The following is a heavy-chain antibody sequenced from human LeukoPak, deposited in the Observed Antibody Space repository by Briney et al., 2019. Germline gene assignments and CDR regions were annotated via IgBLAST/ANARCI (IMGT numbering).Heavy chain of an antibody. CDR1: GFTFSNYG. J-gene: IGHJ4*02. Sequence: GGSLRLSCVASGFTFSNYGMHWVRQAPGKGLEWVAVISYDEANKYYTESVKGRFTISRDQSKNTLYLQMNSLRVEDTAVYYCTQDVSNGYRSVNFDYWGQRILVTVSS. CDR2: ISYDEANK. D-gene: IGHD6-19*01. CDR3: TQDVSNGYRSVNFDY. V-gene: IGHV3-30*18.